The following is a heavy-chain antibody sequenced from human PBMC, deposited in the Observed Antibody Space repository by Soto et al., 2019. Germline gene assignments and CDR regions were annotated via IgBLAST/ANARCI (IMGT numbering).Heavy chain of an antibody. V-gene: IGHV3-23*04. CDR3: AKADGEQWLLPHLDK. CDR1: GFNFKKFA. J-gene: IGHJ4*02. D-gene: IGHD6-19*01. CDR2: ISCCGGST. Sequence: EVQLVESGGGVVQPGGSLRLSCVASGFNFKKFAMSWVRQAPGEGLEWVSGISCCGGSTSYADSVKGRFSIARDDSTNTLSLQMNNLRVEDTAQYYCAKADGEQWLLPHLDKWGQGTLVTVS.